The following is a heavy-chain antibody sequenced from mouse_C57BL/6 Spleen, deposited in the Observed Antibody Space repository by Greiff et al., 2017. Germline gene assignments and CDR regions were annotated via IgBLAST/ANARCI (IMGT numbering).Heavy chain of an antibody. CDR3: RTGPYAMDY. CDR2: IDPSDSYT. V-gene: IGHV1-69*01. CDR1: GYTFTSYW. Sequence: QVQLQQPGAELVMPGASVKLSCKASGYTFTSYWMHWVKQRPGQGLEWIGEIDPSDSYTNYNQKFKGKSTLTVDKSSSTAYMQLSSLTSEDSAVYYCRTGPYAMDYWGQGTSVTVSS. J-gene: IGHJ4*01. D-gene: IGHD4-1*01.